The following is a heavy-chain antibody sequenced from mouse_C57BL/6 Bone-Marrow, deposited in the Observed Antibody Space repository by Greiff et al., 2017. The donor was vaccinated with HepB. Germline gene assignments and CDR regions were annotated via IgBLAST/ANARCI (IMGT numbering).Heavy chain of an antibody. CDR3: ARYSNYEYFDV. V-gene: IGHV1-52*01. CDR1: GYTFTSYW. J-gene: IGHJ1*03. CDR2: IDPSDSET. D-gene: IGHD2-5*01. Sequence: QVQLQQPGAELVRPGSSVELSCKASGYTFTSYWMHWVKQRPIQGLEWIGNIDPSDSETHYNQKFKDKATLTVDKSSSTAYMQLSSLTSEDSAVYYCARYSNYEYFDVWGTGTTVTVSS.